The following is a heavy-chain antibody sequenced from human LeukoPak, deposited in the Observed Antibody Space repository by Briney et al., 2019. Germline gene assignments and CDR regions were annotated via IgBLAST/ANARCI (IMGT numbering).Heavy chain of an antibody. CDR1: GFTFSSYA. V-gene: IGHV3-30-3*01. CDR3: ARDGEYGDLRGDAFDI. D-gene: IGHD4-17*01. Sequence: GGSLRLSCAASGFTFSSYAMHWVRQAPGKGLEWVAVISYDGSNKYYADSVKGRFTISRDNSKNTLYLQMNSLRAEDTAVYYCARDGEYGDLRGDAFDIWGQGTMVTVSS. CDR2: ISYDGSNK. J-gene: IGHJ3*02.